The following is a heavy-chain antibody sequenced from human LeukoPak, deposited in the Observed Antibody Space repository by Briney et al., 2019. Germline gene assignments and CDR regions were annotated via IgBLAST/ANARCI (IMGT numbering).Heavy chain of an antibody. J-gene: IGHJ4*02. D-gene: IGHD3-22*01. CDR3: ARDRWSYDPQGGFDC. CDR2: IKQDGSER. V-gene: IGHV3-7*03. CDR1: GFTLSIYR. Sequence: GGSLRLSCAASGFTLSIYRMSWVRQAPGKGLEWVANIKQDGSERYYVDSVKGRFTLSRDNAKNSLYLQMNSLRAEDTAVYYCARDRWSYDPQGGFDCWGQGTLVTVSS.